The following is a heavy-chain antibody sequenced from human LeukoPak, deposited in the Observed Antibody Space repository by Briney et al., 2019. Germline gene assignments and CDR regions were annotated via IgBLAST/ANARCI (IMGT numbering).Heavy chain of an antibody. CDR3: ARHNDIVVVVAASVDAFDI. J-gene: IGHJ3*02. CDR1: GGSISSSSYY. CDR2: IYYSGST. V-gene: IGHV4-39*01. Sequence: PSETLSLTCTVSGGSISSSSYYWRWIRQPPGKGLEWIGSIYYSGSTYYNPSLKSRVTISVDTSKNQFSLKLSSVTAADTAVYYCARHNDIVVVVAASVDAFDIWGQGTMVTVSS. D-gene: IGHD2-15*01.